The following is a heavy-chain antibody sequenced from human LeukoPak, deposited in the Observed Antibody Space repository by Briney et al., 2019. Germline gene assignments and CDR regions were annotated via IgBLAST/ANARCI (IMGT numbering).Heavy chain of an antibody. Sequence: SETLSLTCTVSGASMSNSYWSWLQQTPGGGLEWLGNIYLSGYTKSNPSLKSRVTISLDTSKNQLSLRLSSVTAADTAVYYCARRRQISFYSPYAFDVWGQGTMVTVSS. D-gene: IGHD3-22*01. CDR3: ARRRQISFYSPYAFDV. V-gene: IGHV4-4*09. CDR2: IYLSGYT. J-gene: IGHJ3*01. CDR1: GASMSNSY.